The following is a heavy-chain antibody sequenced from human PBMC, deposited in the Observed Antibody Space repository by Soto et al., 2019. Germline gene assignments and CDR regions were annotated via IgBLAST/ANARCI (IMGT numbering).Heavy chain of an antibody. CDR2: TYYRSKWYN. CDR1: RDSVSSNSAA. J-gene: IGHJ4*02. V-gene: IGHV6-1*01. CDR3: AREEYCSSTSCYSNYFDY. D-gene: IGHD2-2*01. Sequence: SQTLSLTCAISRDSVSSNSAAWNWIRQSPSRGLEWLGRTYYRSKWYNDYAVSVKSRITINPDTSKNQFSLQLNSVTPEDTAVYYCAREEYCSSTSCYSNYFDYWGQGTLVTVSS.